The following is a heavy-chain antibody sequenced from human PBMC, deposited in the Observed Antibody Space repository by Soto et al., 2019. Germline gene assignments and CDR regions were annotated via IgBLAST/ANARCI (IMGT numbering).Heavy chain of an antibody. Sequence: QVQLVESGGGVVQPGRSLRLSCAASGFTFSSYGMHWVRQAPGKGLEWVAVISYDGSNKYYADSVKGRFTISRDNSKNTLYLQMNSLRAEDTAVYYCAKDKAPNRPDGMDVWGQGTTFTVSS. CDR3: AKDKAPNRPDGMDV. V-gene: IGHV3-30*18. CDR2: ISYDGSNK. J-gene: IGHJ6*02. CDR1: GFTFSSYG.